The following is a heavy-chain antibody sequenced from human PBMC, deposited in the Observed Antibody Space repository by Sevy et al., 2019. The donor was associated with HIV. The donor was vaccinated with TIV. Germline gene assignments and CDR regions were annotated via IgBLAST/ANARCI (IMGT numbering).Heavy chain of an antibody. CDR2: ISWNSGGI. CDR3: VKDKGSRVIIPAAMAFYGMDV. V-gene: IGHV3-9*01. J-gene: IGHJ6*02. CDR1: GFTFDDYG. D-gene: IGHD2-2*01. Sequence: GGSLRLSCAASGFTFDDYGMHWIRQTPGKGLEWVSSISWNSGGIAYAASVKGRFTISRDNAKNSLYLQMKSLRAEETALYYCVKDKGSRVIIPAAMAFYGMDVWGQGTTVTVSS.